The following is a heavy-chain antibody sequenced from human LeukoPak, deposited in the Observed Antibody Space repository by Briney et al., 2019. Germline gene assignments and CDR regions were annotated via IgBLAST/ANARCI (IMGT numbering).Heavy chain of an antibody. CDR2: INHSGST. Sequence: SSETLSLACAVSGGSLSGYYWSWIRQPPGKGLEWIGEINHSGSTNYNPSLKSRVTISVDTSKNQFSLKLSSVTAADTAVYYCARTPGYSSGWYGYYYGMDVWGQGTTVTVSS. D-gene: IGHD6-19*01. J-gene: IGHJ6*02. V-gene: IGHV4-34*01. CDR3: ARTPGYSSGWYGYYYGMDV. CDR1: GGSLSGYY.